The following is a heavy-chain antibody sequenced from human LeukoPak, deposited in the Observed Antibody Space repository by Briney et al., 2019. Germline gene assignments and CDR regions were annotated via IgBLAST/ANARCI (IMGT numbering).Heavy chain of an antibody. CDR1: GFTFSDSW. CDR3: ATYTHWVAGDV. D-gene: IGHD3-16*01. Sequence: GGSLRLSCAASGFTFSDSWMSWVRQAPGKGLEWVANMNQNGSAKGYVDSVKGRFTISRDNARNSLYLQMSSLRPEDTAVYYCATYTHWVAGDVWGQGTTVTVSS. J-gene: IGHJ6*02. V-gene: IGHV3-7*01. CDR2: MNQNGSAK.